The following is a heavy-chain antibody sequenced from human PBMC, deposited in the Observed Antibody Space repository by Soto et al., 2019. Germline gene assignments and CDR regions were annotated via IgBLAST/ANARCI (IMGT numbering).Heavy chain of an antibody. J-gene: IGHJ6*03. CDR2: ISGSGGST. Sequence: GGSLRLSCAASGFTFSSYAMSWVRQAPGKGLEWVSAISGSGGSTYYADSVKGRFTISRDNSKNTLYLQMNSLRAEDTAVYYCAKAPPLLWFGELFKSAGGFFYMDVWGKGTTVTVSS. CDR3: AKAPPLLWFGELFKSAGGFFYMDV. D-gene: IGHD3-10*01. CDR1: GFTFSSYA. V-gene: IGHV3-23*01.